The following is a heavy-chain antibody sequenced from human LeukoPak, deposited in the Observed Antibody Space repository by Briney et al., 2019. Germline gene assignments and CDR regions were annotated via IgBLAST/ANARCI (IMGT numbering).Heavy chain of an antibody. V-gene: IGHV3-23*01. J-gene: IGHJ4*02. CDR2: ISRRGDKT. CDR3: PKGRIVSGSYQHLDD. CDR1: GLRFNSHA. Sequence: GGSLRLSCAAYGLRFNSHAMKSVRQARGRGLGWVSFISRRGDKTYYAFSVKGRFTIPSDHSSHTLFLQMNSLRAADTAIYYCPKGRIVSGSYQHLDDWGQGGLVAVSS. D-gene: IGHD3-10*01.